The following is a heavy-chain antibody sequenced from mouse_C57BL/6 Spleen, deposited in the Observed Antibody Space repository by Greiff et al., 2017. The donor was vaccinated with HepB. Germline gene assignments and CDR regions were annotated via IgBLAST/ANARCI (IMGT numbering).Heavy chain of an antibody. Sequence: QVQLQQSGAELVRPGASVTLSCKASGYTFTDYEMHWVKQTPVHGLEWIGAIDPETGGTAYNQKFKGKAILTADKSSSTAYMELRSLTSEDSAVYYCTRAFSTMVTNFDYWGQGTTLTVSS. CDR1: GYTFTDYE. V-gene: IGHV1-15*01. J-gene: IGHJ2*01. D-gene: IGHD2-2*01. CDR3: TRAFSTMVTNFDY. CDR2: IDPETGGT.